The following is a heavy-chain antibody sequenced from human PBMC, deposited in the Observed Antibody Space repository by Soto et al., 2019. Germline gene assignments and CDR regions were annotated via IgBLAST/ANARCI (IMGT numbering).Heavy chain of an antibody. Sequence: EVQLVESGGGLVQPGGSLKLSCAASGFTFSGSAMHWVRQASGKGLEWVGRIRSKANSYATAYAASVKGRFTISRDNSKNTAYLQMNRLKTVDMAVYYCTRHSGYVEQLRDYDGMDVWGQGTTVTVSS. D-gene: IGHD3-22*01. V-gene: IGHV3-73*01. CDR1: GFTFSGSA. J-gene: IGHJ6*02. CDR2: IRSKANSYAT. CDR3: TRHSGYVEQLRDYDGMDV.